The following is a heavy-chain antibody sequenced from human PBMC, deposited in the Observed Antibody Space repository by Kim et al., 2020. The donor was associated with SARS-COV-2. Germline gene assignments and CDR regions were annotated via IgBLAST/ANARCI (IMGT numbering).Heavy chain of an antibody. CDR3: ARGCRPGEEYSSSSTFDY. J-gene: IGHJ4*01. Sequence: SETLSLTCAVYGGSFSGYYWSWIRQPPGKGLEWIGEINHSGSTNYNPSLKSRVTISVDTSKNQFSLKLSSVTAADTAVYYCARGCRPGEEYSSSSTFDY. CDR1: GGSFSGYY. V-gene: IGHV4-34*01. CDR2: INHSGST. D-gene: IGHD6-6*01.